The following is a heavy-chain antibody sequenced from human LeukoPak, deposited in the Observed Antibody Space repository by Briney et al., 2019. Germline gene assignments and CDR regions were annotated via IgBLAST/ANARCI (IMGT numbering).Heavy chain of an antibody. CDR1: GGSISSYY. V-gene: IGHV4-59*01. CDR2: IYYSGST. Sequence: SETLSLTCTVSGGSISSYYWSRIRQPPGKGLEWIGYIYYSGSTNYNPSLKSRVTISVDTSKNQFSLKLSSVTAADTAVYYCARAGLAVAGTGFDYWGQGTLVTVSS. CDR3: ARAGLAVAGTGFDY. D-gene: IGHD6-19*01. J-gene: IGHJ4*02.